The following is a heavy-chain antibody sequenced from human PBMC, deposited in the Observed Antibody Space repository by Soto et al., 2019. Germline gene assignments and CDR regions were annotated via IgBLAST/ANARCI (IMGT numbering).Heavy chain of an antibody. CDR3: ARAGYTVRQGYFDY. CDR1: GFTFSSYV. D-gene: IGHD5-12*01. CDR2: ISYDGSNK. J-gene: IGHJ4*02. Sequence: QVQLVESGGGVVQPGRSLRLSCAASGFTFSSYVMHWVRQAPGKGLEWVAVISYDGSNKYYADSVKGRFTISRDNSKNTLYLQMNSLRAEDTAVYYCARAGYTVRQGYFDYWGQGTLVTVSS. V-gene: IGHV3-30*04.